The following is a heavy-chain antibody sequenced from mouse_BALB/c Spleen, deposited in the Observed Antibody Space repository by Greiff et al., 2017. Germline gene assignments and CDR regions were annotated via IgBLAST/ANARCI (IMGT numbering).Heavy chain of an antibody. CDR3: ARYPSFKGNAMDY. V-gene: IGHV1-5*01. CDR1: GYSFTSYW. J-gene: IGHJ4*01. CDR2: IYPGNSDT. Sequence: EVQGVESGTVLARPGASVKMSCKASGYSFTSYWMHWVKQRPGQGLEWIGAIYPGNSDTSYNQKFKGKATMTVDKSSSTAYMELARLTSEDSAIYYCARYPSFKGNAMDYWGQGTSVTVSS.